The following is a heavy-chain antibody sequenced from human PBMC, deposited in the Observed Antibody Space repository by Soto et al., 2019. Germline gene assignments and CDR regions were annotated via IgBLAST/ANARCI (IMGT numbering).Heavy chain of an antibody. J-gene: IGHJ5*02. D-gene: IGHD6-13*01. CDR2: IYTRGST. CDR1: GGSISDYY. Sequence: SETLSLTCTVSGGSISDYYWSWIRQPAGKGLEWIGHIYTRGSTNYNPSLKSRLTMSVDTSQNQFSLRLTSVTAADTAIYFCARVSSTYYKGRGASFNWFDPWGQGTLVTVSS. V-gene: IGHV4-4*07. CDR3: ARVSSTYYKGRGASFNWFDP.